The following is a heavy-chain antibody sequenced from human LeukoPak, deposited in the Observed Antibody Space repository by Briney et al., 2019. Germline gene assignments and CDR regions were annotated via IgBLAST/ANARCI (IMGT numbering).Heavy chain of an antibody. V-gene: IGHV3-30*02. CDR2: IRYDESNE. J-gene: IGHJ4*02. CDR3: AKGGSPVLYGSGRFDY. CDR1: EFTFSNYG. Sequence: GGSLRLSCAASEFTFSNYGMHWVRQAPGKGLEWVAFIRYDESNEYYADSVKGRFTISRDNSKNTLYLQMNSLRAEDTAVYYCAKGGSPVLYGSGRFDYWGQGTLVTVSS. D-gene: IGHD3-10*01.